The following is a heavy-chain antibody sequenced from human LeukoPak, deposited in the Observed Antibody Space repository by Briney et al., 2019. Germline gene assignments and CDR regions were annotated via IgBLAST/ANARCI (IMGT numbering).Heavy chain of an antibody. V-gene: IGHV4-59*01. CDR1: GGSISSYY. D-gene: IGHD3-10*01. CDR2: IYYSGST. Sequence: YPSETLSLTCTVSGGSISSYYWSWIRQPPGKGLEWIGYIYYSGSTNYNPSLKSRVTISVDTSKNQFSLKLSSVTAADTAVYYCARGHYYGSGSYYKRVDAFDIWGQGTMVTVSS. J-gene: IGHJ3*02. CDR3: ARGHYYGSGSYYKRVDAFDI.